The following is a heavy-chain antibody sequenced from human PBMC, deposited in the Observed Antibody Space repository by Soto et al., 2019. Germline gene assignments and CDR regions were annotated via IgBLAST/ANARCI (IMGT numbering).Heavy chain of an antibody. CDR3: ARDDSFWRGTWFDP. CDR1: GFTFSDYY. D-gene: IGHD3-3*01. V-gene: IGHV3-11*01. J-gene: IGHJ5*02. CDR2: ISSSGTTI. Sequence: QVHLVESGGGLVKPGGSLRLSCAASGFTFSDYYMGWIRQAPGKGLEWVSYISSSGTTIYYADFVKGRFTVSRDNAKNSLYLQMNSLRAEDTAVYYCARDDSFWRGTWFDPWGQGTLVTVSS.